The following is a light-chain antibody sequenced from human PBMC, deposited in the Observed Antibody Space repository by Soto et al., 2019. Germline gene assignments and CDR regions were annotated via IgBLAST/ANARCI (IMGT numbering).Light chain of an antibody. V-gene: IGKV4-1*01. Sequence: DILMTRCAESLAGSLGARATVNCKYSPSVLYSSNNKNCLAWFKKKPGQPPKLLIFWASTREFGVPDRFSGSGSGTDFTLTISSLQPEDVAVYYCQQYSSIQITFGQGTRLEIK. J-gene: IGKJ5*01. CDR1: PSVLYSSNNKNC. CDR2: WAS. CDR3: QQYSSIQIT.